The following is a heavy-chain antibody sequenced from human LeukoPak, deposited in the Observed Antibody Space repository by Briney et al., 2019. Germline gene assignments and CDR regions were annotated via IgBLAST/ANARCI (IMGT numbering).Heavy chain of an antibody. Sequence: GGSLRISCAASGFTVSSNYMSWVRQAPGKGLEWVSILYNGGDTCYGDSVRGRFTISRDNSKNTLYLQMDSLRVEDTAVYYCARYPVGAGLPDAFDVWGQGTRVTVSS. CDR1: GFTVSSNY. D-gene: IGHD1-26*01. J-gene: IGHJ3*01. V-gene: IGHV3-66*01. CDR3: ARYPVGAGLPDAFDV. CDR2: LYNGGDT.